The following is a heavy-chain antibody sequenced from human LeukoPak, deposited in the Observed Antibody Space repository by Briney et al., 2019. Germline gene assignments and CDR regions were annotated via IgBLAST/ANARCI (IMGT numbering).Heavy chain of an antibody. D-gene: IGHD5-24*01. Sequence: GGSLRLSCAASGFTFSSYSMNWVRQAPGKGLEWVSSISSSSSYIYYADSVKGRFTISRDNAKNSLYLQMNSLRAEDTAVYYCAREVLVEMATNDYWGQGTLVTVSS. CDR1: GFTFSSYS. CDR3: AREVLVEMATNDY. V-gene: IGHV3-21*01. CDR2: ISSSSSYI. J-gene: IGHJ4*02.